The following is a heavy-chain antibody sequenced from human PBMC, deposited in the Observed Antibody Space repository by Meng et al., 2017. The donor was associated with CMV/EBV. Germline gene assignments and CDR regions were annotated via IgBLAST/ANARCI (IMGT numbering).Heavy chain of an antibody. D-gene: IGHD3-16*01. CDR2: ISSSGDTI. Sequence: GESLKISCAASGFTFSSYEMNWVRQAPGKGLEWVSYISSSGDTIYYADSVKGRFTISRDNAKNSLYLQMNSLRAEDTAVYYCARGSLWRRGVGLWGWGQGTLVTVLL. V-gene: IGHV3-48*03. J-gene: IGHJ4*02. CDR3: ARGSLWRRGVGLWG. CDR1: GFTFSSYE.